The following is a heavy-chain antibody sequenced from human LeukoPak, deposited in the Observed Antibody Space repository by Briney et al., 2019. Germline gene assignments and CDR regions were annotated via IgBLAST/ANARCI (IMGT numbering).Heavy chain of an antibody. J-gene: IGHJ5*02. CDR1: GFTFSSYA. Sequence: GGSLRLSCAAPGFTFSSYAMSWVRQAPGKGLEWVSAISGSGGSTYYADSVKGRFTISRDNSKNTLYLQMNSLRAEDTAVYYCAKVKDIVVVPAAGQVGFDPWGQGTLVTVSS. CDR3: AKVKDIVVVPAAGQVGFDP. V-gene: IGHV3-23*01. D-gene: IGHD2-2*01. CDR2: ISGSGGST.